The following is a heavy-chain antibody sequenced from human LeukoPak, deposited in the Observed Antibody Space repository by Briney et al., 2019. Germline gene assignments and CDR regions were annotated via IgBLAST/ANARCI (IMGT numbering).Heavy chain of an antibody. V-gene: IGHV3-33*06. CDR3: AKDLSPRAEDAFDI. CDR2: IWYDGSNK. J-gene: IGHJ3*02. CDR1: GFTFSSYG. Sequence: PGGSLRLSCAASGFTFSSYGMHWVRQAPGKGLEWVAVIWYDGSNKYYADSVKGRFTISRDNSKNTLYLQTDSLRAEDTAVYYCAKDLSPRAEDAFDIWGQGTMVTVSS.